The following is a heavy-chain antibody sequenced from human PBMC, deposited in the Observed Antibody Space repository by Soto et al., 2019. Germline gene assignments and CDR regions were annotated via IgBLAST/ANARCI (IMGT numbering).Heavy chain of an antibody. D-gene: IGHD7-27*01. CDR2: ISYDGSNK. J-gene: IGHJ4*02. CDR1: GFNFVSYA. Sequence: GGSLRLPCAAFGFNFVSYAMHRVRQAPGKGLEWVAVISYDGSNKYYADSVKGRFTISRDNSKNTLYLQMNSLRAEDTAVYYCARMGIDFTGPFDYWGQGTLVTVSS. CDR3: ARMGIDFTGPFDY. V-gene: IGHV3-30-3*01.